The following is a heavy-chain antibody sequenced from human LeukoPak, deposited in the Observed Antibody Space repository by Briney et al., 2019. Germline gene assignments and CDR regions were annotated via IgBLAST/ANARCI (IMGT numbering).Heavy chain of an antibody. D-gene: IGHD3-10*01. Sequence: SETLSLTCTVSSGSISSYYWTWIRQPPGKGLEWIGYIYYSGSTNYNPSLKSRVTISVDTSKNQFSLRLSSVTAADTAVCYCARQGEEKGVDHWGQGTLVTVSS. J-gene: IGHJ4*02. CDR2: IYYSGST. CDR3: ARQGEEKGVDH. V-gene: IGHV4-59*08. CDR1: SGSISSYY.